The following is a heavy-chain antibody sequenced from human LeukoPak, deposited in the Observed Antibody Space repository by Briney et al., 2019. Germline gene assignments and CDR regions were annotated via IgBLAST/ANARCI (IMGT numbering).Heavy chain of an antibody. V-gene: IGHV4-34*01. CDR1: GGSFSGYY. Sequence: SETLSLTCAVYGGSFSGYYWSWLRQPPGKGLEWIGEINHSGSTNYNPSLKSRVTIPVDTSKNQFSLKLSSVTAADTAVYYCARGYSSSWAGDQLDYWGQGTLVTVSS. D-gene: IGHD6-13*01. CDR2: INHSGST. CDR3: ARGYSSSWAGDQLDY. J-gene: IGHJ4*02.